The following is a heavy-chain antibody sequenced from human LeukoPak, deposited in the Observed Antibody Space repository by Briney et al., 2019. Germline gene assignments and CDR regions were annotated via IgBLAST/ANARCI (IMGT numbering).Heavy chain of an antibody. CDR2: ISYDGSNK. J-gene: IGHJ4*02. CDR1: GFTFSSYA. Sequence: PGGSLRLSCAASGFTFSSYAMHWVRQAPGKGLEWVAVISYDGSNKYYADSVKGRFTISRDNSKNTLYLQMSSLRAEDTAVYYCVRAPIVVVTFFDYWGQGTLVTVSS. V-gene: IGHV3-30*14. CDR3: VRAPIVVVTFFDY. D-gene: IGHD2-21*02.